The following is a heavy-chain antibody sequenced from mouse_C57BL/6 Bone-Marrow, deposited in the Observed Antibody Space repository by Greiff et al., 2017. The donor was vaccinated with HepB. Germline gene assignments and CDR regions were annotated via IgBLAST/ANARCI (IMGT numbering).Heavy chain of an antibody. J-gene: IGHJ4*01. Sequence: EVMLVESGGGLVQPGGSLSLSCAASGFTFTDYYMSWVRQPPGKALEWLGFIRNKANGYTTEYSASVKGRFTISRDNSQSILYLQMNALRAEDRATYYCARDIYYNSMDYWGQGTSVTVSS. V-gene: IGHV7-3*01. CDR1: GFTFTDYY. CDR3: ARDIYYNSMDY. CDR2: IRNKANGYTT. D-gene: IGHD2-4*01.